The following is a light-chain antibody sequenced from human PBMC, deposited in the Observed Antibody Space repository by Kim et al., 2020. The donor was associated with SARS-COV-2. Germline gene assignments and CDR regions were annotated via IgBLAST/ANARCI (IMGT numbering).Light chain of an antibody. CDR1: SSNNGSNT. V-gene: IGLV1-44*01. J-gene: IGLJ1*01. Sequence: RVTISGSGSSSNNGSNTVNWYQQLPGTAPKLLIYSNNQRPSGVPDRFSGSKSGTSASLAISGLQSEDEADYYCAAWDDSLNGFYVFGTGTKVTVL. CDR2: SNN. CDR3: AAWDDSLNGFYV.